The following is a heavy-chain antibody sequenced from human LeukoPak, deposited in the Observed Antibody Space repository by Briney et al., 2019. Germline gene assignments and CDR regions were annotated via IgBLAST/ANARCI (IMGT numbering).Heavy chain of an antibody. J-gene: IGHJ5*02. CDR2: INPKSGGT. CDR1: GYTFTDYY. D-gene: IGHD1-26*01. V-gene: IGHV1-2*02. CDR3: ARVGATYSGDP. Sequence: ASVKVSCKASGYTFTDYYMHWVRQAPGQGLEWMGWINPKSGGTKYAQKFQGRVTMTRDTSISTAYMELSRLRSDDTAVYYCARVGATYSGDPWGQGTLVTVSS.